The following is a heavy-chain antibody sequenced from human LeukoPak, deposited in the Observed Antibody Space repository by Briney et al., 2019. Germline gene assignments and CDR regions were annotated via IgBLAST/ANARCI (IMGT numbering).Heavy chain of an antibody. V-gene: IGHV4-38-2*02. J-gene: IGHJ4*02. CDR2: IYHSGST. D-gene: IGHD5-12*01. CDR3: ARDGERGWLPQQSSHY. CDR1: GYSISSGYY. Sequence: SETLSLTCTVSGYSISSGYYWGWIRQPPGKGLEWIGSIYHSGSTYYNPSLKSRVTISVDTSKNQFSLKLSSVTAADTAVYYCARDGERGWLPQQSSHYWGQGTLVTVSS.